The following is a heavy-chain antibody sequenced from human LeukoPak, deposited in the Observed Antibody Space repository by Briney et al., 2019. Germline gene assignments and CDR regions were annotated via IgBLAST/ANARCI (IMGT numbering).Heavy chain of an antibody. V-gene: IGHV3-23*01. J-gene: IGHJ5*02. CDR1: GFTFSSYA. Sequence: GGSLRLSCAASGFTFSSYAMSWVRQAPGKGLEWVSAISGSGGSTYYADSVKGRFTISRDNSKNTLYLQMNSLRAEDTAVYYCAIARYSGYDINWFDPWGQGTLVTVSS. CDR2: ISGSGGST. D-gene: IGHD5-12*01. CDR3: AIARYSGYDINWFDP.